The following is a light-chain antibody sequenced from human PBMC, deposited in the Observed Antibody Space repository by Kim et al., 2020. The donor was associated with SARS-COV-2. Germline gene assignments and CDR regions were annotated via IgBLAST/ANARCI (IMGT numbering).Light chain of an antibody. Sequence: APGERASIACGGNDIGSQSVHWYQQRPGQAPVLVIRYDTDPPSGIPERFSGSKSGATATLTITRVEAGDDADYYCQVWDRSTNHVVFGGGTQLTVL. V-gene: IGLV3-21*04. CDR1: DIGSQS. CDR2: YDT. J-gene: IGLJ2*01. CDR3: QVWDRSTNHVV.